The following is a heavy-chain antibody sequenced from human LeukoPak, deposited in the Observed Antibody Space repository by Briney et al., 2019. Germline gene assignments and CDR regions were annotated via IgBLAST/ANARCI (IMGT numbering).Heavy chain of an antibody. CDR1: GFTFSSYG. D-gene: IGHD6-19*01. V-gene: IGHV3-23*01. CDR2: ITSSGGRT. Sequence: PGGSLRLSCAASGFTFSSYGLSWVRQAPGKGLEWVSTITSSGGRTYYADSVKGRFTISRDNSKNTLYLQMNSLRAEDTAVYYCARDPNGYSSGWYDYWGQGTLVTVSS. J-gene: IGHJ4*02. CDR3: ARDPNGYSSGWYDY.